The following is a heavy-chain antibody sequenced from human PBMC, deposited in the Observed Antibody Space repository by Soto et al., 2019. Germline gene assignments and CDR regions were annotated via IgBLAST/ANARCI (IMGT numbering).Heavy chain of an antibody. V-gene: IGHV3-30-3*01. CDR1: GFTFSSYA. J-gene: IGHJ4*02. CDR3: ARAYSSSWYIVPSSYYFDY. CDR2: ISYDGSNK. D-gene: IGHD6-13*01. Sequence: PGGSLRLSCAASGFTFSSYAMHWVRQAPGKGLEWVAVISYDGSNKYYADSVKGRFTISRDNSKNTLYLQMNSLRAEDTAVYYCARAYSSSWYIVPSSYYFDYWGQGTLVTVSS.